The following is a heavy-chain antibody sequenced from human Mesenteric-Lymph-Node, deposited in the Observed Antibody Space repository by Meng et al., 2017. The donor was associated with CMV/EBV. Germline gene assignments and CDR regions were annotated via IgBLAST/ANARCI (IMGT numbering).Heavy chain of an antibody. CDR1: GFTFSNAW. D-gene: IGHD5-24*01. CDR2: IRSKANNHAT. V-gene: IGHV3-73*01. CDR3: NSNRDGYNLADY. Sequence: GESLKISCAASGFTFSNAWMSWVRQASGKGLEWVGRIRSKANNHATAYAASVKGRFTISRDDSKNTAYLQMNSLNTEDTAVYYCNSNRDGYNLADYWGQGTLVTVSS. J-gene: IGHJ4*02.